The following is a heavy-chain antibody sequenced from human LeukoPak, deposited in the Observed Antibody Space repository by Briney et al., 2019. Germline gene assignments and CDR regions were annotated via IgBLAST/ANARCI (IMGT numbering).Heavy chain of an antibody. CDR2: IYSGSST. D-gene: IGHD2/OR15-2a*01. CDR3: ARAWSSYFDTSLDI. J-gene: IGHJ3*02. Sequence: GGSLSLSCAASGFTVSSNYMSWVRQAPGKGLEWVSVIYSGSSTYYADSVKGRFTISRDNSKNTLYLQMNSLRAEDTAVYYCARAWSSYFDTSLDIWGQGTMVTVSS. V-gene: IGHV3-53*01. CDR1: GFTVSSNY.